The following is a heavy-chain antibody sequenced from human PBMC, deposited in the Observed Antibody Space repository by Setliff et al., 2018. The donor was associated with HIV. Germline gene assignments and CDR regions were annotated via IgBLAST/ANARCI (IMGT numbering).Heavy chain of an antibody. Sequence: ASVKVSCKAPGDTFAGYYMHWVRQAPGQGLEWMGWINPNSGGTNYAQKFQGRVIMTRDTSISTAYMQLSRLRSDDTAVYYCARDRLSYNFYYYGMDVWGQGTTVTVS. CDR2: INPNSGGT. CDR1: GDTFAGYY. V-gene: IGHV1-2*02. D-gene: IGHD1-26*01. J-gene: IGHJ6*02. CDR3: ARDRLSYNFYYYGMDV.